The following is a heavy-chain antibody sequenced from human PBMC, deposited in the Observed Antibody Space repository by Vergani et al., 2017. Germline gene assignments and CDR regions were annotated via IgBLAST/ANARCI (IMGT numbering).Heavy chain of an antibody. CDR3: ARQPGYCSGGGCYSDNWFDP. J-gene: IGHJ5*02. Sequence: QLQLQESGPGLVKPSETLSLTCTVSGGSISSSSHYWGWIRQPPGKGLEWIGSMYYSGSTYYNPSLKSRVTISVDTSKNQFSLKLISVTAAATAVYYCARQPGYCSGGGCYSDNWFDPWGQGTLVTVSS. D-gene: IGHD2-15*01. CDR1: GGSISSSSHY. V-gene: IGHV4-39*01. CDR2: MYYSGST.